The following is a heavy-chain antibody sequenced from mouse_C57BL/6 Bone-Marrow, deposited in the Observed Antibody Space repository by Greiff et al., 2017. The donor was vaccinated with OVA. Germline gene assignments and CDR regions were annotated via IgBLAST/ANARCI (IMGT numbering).Heavy chain of an antibody. J-gene: IGHJ4*01. V-gene: IGHV2-6-1*01. CDR2: IWSDGST. Sequence: VKLMESGPGLVAPSQSLSITCTVSGFSLTSYGVHWVRQPPGKGLEWLVVIWSDGSTTYNSALKSRLSISKDNSKSQVFLKMNSLQTDDTAMYYCARQDYDYDDYYAMDYWGQGTSVTVSS. D-gene: IGHD2-4*01. CDR1: GFSLTSYG. CDR3: ARQDYDYDDYYAMDY.